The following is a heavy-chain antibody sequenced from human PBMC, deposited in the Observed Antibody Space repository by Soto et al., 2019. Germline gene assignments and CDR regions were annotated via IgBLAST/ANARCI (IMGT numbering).Heavy chain of an antibody. CDR3: ARGYPEQDYYYYGMDV. CDR1: GFTVSSNY. J-gene: IGHJ6*02. V-gene: IGHV3-53*01. D-gene: IGHD3-16*02. Sequence: GGSLSLSCAASGFTVSSNYMSWVRQAPGQGLEWVSVIYSGGSTYYEDSVKGRFIISRDNSKNTLYLQMNSLRAEDTAVYYCARGYPEQDYYYYGMDVWGQGTTVTVSS. CDR2: IYSGGST.